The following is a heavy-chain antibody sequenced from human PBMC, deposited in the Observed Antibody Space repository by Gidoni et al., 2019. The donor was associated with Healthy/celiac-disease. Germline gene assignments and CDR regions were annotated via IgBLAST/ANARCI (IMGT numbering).Heavy chain of an antibody. V-gene: IGHV3-15*01. CDR3: TTDTMERASGSFYFDY. D-gene: IGHD3-10*01. CDR2: IKSKTDGGTT. J-gene: IGHJ4*02. CDR1: GLTFSNAW. Sequence: EVQLVESGGGLVKPGGSRRLSCAASGLTFSNAWMSWVRQAPGKGLEWFGRIKSKTDGGTTDYAAPVKGRFTISRDDSKNTLYLQMNSLKTEDTAVYYCTTDTMERASGSFYFDYWGQGTLVTVSS.